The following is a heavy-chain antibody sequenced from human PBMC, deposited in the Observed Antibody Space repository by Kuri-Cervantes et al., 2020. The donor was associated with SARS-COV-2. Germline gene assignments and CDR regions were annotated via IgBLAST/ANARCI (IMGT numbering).Heavy chain of an antibody. CDR3: QSFGGVIVQN. J-gene: IGHJ4*02. Sequence: GESLKISCAASGFTFSSYAMHWVRQAPGKGLEWVAVISHDGSNKYYADSVKGRFTISRDNSKNTLYLQMNSLRAEDTAVYYCQSFGGVIVQNWGQGTLVTVSS. CDR2: ISHDGSNK. V-gene: IGHV3-30-3*01. D-gene: IGHD3-16*02. CDR1: GFTFSSYA.